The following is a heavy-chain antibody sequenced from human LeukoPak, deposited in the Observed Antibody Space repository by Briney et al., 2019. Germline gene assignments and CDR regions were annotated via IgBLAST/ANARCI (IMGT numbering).Heavy chain of an antibody. CDR1: GGSISRSGYS. CDR3: AGGGGSHMDV. Sequence: SQTLSLTCAVSGGSISRSGYSWSWIRQPPGKGLDWIAHIYYTGSTYYNPSLKSRVTISLDTSKNQFSLKLSSVTAADTAVYYCAGGGGSHMDVWGKGTTVTVSS. V-gene: IGHV4-30-4*07. CDR2: IYYTGST. D-gene: IGHD2-15*01. J-gene: IGHJ6*03.